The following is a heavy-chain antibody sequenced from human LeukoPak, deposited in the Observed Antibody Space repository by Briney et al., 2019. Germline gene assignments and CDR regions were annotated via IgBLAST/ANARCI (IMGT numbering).Heavy chain of an antibody. V-gene: IGHV1-46*01. J-gene: IGHJ5*02. CDR3: ARVSASGGFDDH. CDR2: INPSGGAT. CDR1: GYTFTNYF. D-gene: IGHD3-10*01. Sequence: GASVKVSCKASGYTFTNYFIHWVRQAPGQGLEWLGVINPSGGATSYAQKFPGRVTMTRDTSTSTVYMELSSLRPDDTAVYYCARVSASGGFDDHWGQGSLVTVSS.